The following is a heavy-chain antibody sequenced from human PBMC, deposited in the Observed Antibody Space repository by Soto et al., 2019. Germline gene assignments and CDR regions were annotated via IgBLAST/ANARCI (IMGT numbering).Heavy chain of an antibody. J-gene: IGHJ5*01. Sequence: VHLLEHGGQLVQPGESLRLSCAASGFTFRTFTMNWVRQAPGKGLEWVSGIIGGDGDKFYSDSVKGRFTISRDNSKDMLFLQMSSLRVDDTAVYYCAKDRDPDGIWTFDSWGQGTLVTVSS. CDR1: GFTFRTFT. V-gene: IGHV3-23*01. CDR3: AKDRDPDGIWTFDS. D-gene: IGHD3-9*01. CDR2: IIGGDGDK.